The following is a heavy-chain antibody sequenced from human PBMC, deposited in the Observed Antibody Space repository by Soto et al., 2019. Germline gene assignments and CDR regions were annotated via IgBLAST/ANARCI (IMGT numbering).Heavy chain of an antibody. V-gene: IGHV4-31*03. CDR1: GGSISSGGYY. CDR2: IYYSGST. D-gene: IGHD1-26*01. CDR3: ARDTYGSGSYYWFDP. Sequence: QVQLQGSGRGLVKPSQTLSLTCTVSGGSISSGGYYWSWIRQHPGKGLEWIGYIYYSGSTYYNPSLKSRVTISVDTSKNQFSLKLSSVTAADTAVYYCARDTYGSGSYYWFDPWGQGTLVTVSS. J-gene: IGHJ5*02.